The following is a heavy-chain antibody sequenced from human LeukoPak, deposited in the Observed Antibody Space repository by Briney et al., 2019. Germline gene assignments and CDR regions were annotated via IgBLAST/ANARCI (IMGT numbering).Heavy chain of an antibody. CDR1: GFTFSSYW. CDR3: ARTHKGLRFGGVPRYFDY. Sequence: GGSLRLSCAASGFTFSSYWMSWVRQAPGKGLEWVANIKQDGSEKYYVDSVKGRFTISRDNAKNSPYLQMNSLRAEDTAVYYCARTHKGLRFGGVPRYFDYWGQGTLVTVSS. V-gene: IGHV3-7*01. D-gene: IGHD3-10*01. CDR2: IKQDGSEK. J-gene: IGHJ4*02.